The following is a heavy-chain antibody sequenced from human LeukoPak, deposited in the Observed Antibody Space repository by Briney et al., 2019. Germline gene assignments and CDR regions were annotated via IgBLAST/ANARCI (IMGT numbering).Heavy chain of an antibody. D-gene: IGHD4-23*01. CDR2: INPNSGGT. J-gene: IGHJ4*02. V-gene: IGHV1-2*02. CDR3: ARGGRVTTVVTLLDY. CDR1: GYTFTGHY. Sequence: ASVKVSCKASGYTFTGHYMHWVRQAPGQGLEWMGWINPNSGGTNYAQKFQGRVTMTRDTSINTAYIELSRPTSDDTAVYYCARGGRVTTVVTLLDYWGQGTLVTVSS.